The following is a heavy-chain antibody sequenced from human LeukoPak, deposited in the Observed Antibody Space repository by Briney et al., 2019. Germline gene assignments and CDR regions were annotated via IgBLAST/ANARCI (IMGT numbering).Heavy chain of an antibody. CDR2: TSGSGGST. CDR3: AKTVWPYYFDY. V-gene: IGHV3-23*01. CDR1: GFTFSSYA. Sequence: GGSLRLSCAASGFTFSSYAMSWVRQAPGKGLEWVSATSGSGGSTYYADSVKGRFTISRDNSQNTLYLQMNSLRAEDTAVYYCAKTVWPYYFDYWGQGTLVTVSS. J-gene: IGHJ4*02. D-gene: IGHD2-8*01.